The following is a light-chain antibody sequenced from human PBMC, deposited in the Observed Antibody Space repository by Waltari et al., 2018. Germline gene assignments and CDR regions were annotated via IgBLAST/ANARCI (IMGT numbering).Light chain of an antibody. CDR1: SSDIAAYDY. V-gene: IGLV2-23*02. CDR3: CSYAGPSTYVV. CDR2: DVT. Sequence: QSALTQPASVSGSPGQSIAISCTGTSSDIAAYDYVSWYQHHPGKAPQLMIYDVTQRPSGVSNRFSGSKSGYTASLTISGLQAEDEAEYSCCSYAGPSTYVVFGGGTKLTVL. J-gene: IGLJ2*01.